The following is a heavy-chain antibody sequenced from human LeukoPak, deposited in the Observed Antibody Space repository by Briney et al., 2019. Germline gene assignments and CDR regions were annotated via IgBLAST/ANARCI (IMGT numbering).Heavy chain of an antibody. CDR2: ISGTGGST. CDR3: AKFSRAADSY. Sequence: GGSLRLSCAASGFTFSTYAMTWVRQAPGKGLEWVSLISGTGGSTYYADSVKGRFTISRDNAKNSLYLQMDSLRAEDTAVYYCAKFSRAADSYWGQGTLVTVSS. D-gene: IGHD2-15*01. CDR1: GFTFSTYA. V-gene: IGHV3-23*01. J-gene: IGHJ4*02.